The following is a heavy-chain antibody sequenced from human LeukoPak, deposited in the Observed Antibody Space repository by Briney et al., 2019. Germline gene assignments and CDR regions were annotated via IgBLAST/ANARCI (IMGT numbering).Heavy chain of an antibody. D-gene: IGHD3-3*01. CDR3: AKDRVPFLEWLRLGASLDAFDI. J-gene: IGHJ3*02. CDR2: ISGSGGTT. CDR1: GFTFSSYA. Sequence: PGGSLRLSCAASGFTFSSYAMSWVRQAPGKGLEWVSVISGSGGTTYYADSVKGRFTISRDNSKNTLYLQMNNLRAEDTAVYYCAKDRVPFLEWLRLGASLDAFDIWGQGTMVTVSS. V-gene: IGHV3-23*01.